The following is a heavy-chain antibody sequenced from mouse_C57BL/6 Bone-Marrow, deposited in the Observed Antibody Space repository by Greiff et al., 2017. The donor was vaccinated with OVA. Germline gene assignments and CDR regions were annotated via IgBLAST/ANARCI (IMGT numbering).Heavy chain of an antibody. V-gene: IGHV7-3*01. CDR2: IRNKANGYTT. CDR3: ARRSYYYGSSYDYWYFDV. Sequence: EVQGVESGGGLVQPGGSLSLSCAASGFTFTDYYMSWVRQPPGKALEWLGFIRNKANGYTTEYSVSVKGRFTISRDNSQSILYLQMNALRVEDSATDYYARRSYYYGSSYDYWYFDVWGTGTTVTVSS. J-gene: IGHJ1*03. CDR1: GFTFTDYY. D-gene: IGHD1-1*01.